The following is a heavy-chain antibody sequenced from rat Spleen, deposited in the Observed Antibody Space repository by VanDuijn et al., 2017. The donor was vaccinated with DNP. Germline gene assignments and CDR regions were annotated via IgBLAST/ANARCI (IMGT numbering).Heavy chain of an antibody. CDR2: ISYDGSRT. CDR3: ERPVLQWDDAMNA. V-gene: IGHV5-29*01. D-gene: IGHD1-1*01. J-gene: IGHJ4*01. Sequence: EVQLVESGGGLVQPGRSLKLSCAASGFTFSDYAMAWVRQAPTKGLEWVATISYDGSRTYYRDSVKGRFTISRDNAKSNLYRQMDSLRSEDTATFYYERPVLQWDDAMNAWGQGTSVTVSS. CDR1: GFTFSDYA.